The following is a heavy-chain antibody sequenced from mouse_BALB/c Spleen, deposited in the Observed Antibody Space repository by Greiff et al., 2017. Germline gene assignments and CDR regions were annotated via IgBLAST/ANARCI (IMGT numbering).Heavy chain of an antibody. CDR1: GFTFSSYW. J-gene: IGHJ4*01. Sequence: EVKVEESGGGLVQPGGSMKLSCVASGFTFSSYWMSWVRQSPEKGLEWVAEIRLKSDNYATHYAESVKGKFTISRDDSKSRLYLQMNSLRAEDTGIYYCTIYDGYYEAMDYWGQGTSVTVSS. CDR3: TIYDGYYEAMDY. V-gene: IGHV6-6*02. D-gene: IGHD2-3*01. CDR2: IRLKSDNYAT.